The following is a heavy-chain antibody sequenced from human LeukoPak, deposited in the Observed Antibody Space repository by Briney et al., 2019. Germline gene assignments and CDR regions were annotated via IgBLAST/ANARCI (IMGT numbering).Heavy chain of an antibody. CDR3: AGGSRRPVSYYDSSGYYRLNWFDP. Sequence: SETLSLTCAVYGGSFSGYYWSWIRQPPGKGLEWIGEINHSGSTNYNPSLKSRVTISVDTSKNQFSLKLSSVTAADTAVYYCAGGSRRPVSYYDSSGYYRLNWFDPWGQGTLVTVSS. CDR2: INHSGST. J-gene: IGHJ5*02. V-gene: IGHV4-34*01. D-gene: IGHD3-22*01. CDR1: GGSFSGYY.